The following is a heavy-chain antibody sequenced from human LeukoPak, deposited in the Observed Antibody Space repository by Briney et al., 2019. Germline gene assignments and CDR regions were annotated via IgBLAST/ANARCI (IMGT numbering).Heavy chain of an antibody. CDR2: IYPGDSDT. J-gene: IGHJ4*02. Sequence: GESLKISCKGSGYSFTSYWIGWVRQMPGKGLEWMGIIYPGDSDTRYSPSLQGQVTISADKSISTAYLQWSSLKASDTAMYYCARHSNIYSGYDFIDYWGQGTLVTVSS. CDR1: GYSFTSYW. D-gene: IGHD5-12*01. CDR3: ARHSNIYSGYDFIDY. V-gene: IGHV5-51*01.